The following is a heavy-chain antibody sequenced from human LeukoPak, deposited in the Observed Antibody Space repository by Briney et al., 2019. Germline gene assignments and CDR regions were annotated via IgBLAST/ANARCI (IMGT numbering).Heavy chain of an antibody. Sequence: GASVTVSFKSSVYTFIYYDINWVRQAAGQGREGMGWINPNSGNAGYAQKFQGRVTMTRNTSISTAYMELSSLRSEDTAVYYCARALAWGGSSYSYYYMDVWDKGTTVTVSS. CDR2: INPNSGNA. CDR1: VYTFIYYD. CDR3: ARALAWGGSSYSYYYMDV. J-gene: IGHJ6*03. D-gene: IGHD1-26*01. V-gene: IGHV1-8*01.